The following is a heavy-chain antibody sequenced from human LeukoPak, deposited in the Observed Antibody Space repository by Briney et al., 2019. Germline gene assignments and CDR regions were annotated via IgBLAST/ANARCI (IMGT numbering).Heavy chain of an antibody. V-gene: IGHV3-21*01. Sequence: GGSLRLSCAASGFTLSNYSMNWVRQAPGKGLEWVAFISSSSSYIFYADSLKGRFTISRDNAKNSLYLQMNSLRADDTAVYYCARDLAYGDDGLWGQGTLVSVSS. D-gene: IGHD4-17*01. CDR2: ISSSSSYI. CDR3: ARDLAYGDDGL. CDR1: GFTLSNYS. J-gene: IGHJ4*02.